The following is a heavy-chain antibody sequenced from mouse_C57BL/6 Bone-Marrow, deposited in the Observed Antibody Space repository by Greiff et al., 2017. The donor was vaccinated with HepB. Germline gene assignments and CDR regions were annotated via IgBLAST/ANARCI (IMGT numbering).Heavy chain of an antibody. J-gene: IGHJ1*03. D-gene: IGHD1-1*01. CDR1: GFAFSSSW. Sequence: VQLQQSGPELVKPGASVKISCEASGFAFSSSWMNWVQQTPGKGLEWIGRIYPGDGDTNYNVKFKGKAPLTADKSSSTAYMQLSSLTSEDSAVYFCARKTTVVECYWYFDVWGTGTTVTVSS. V-gene: IGHV1-82*01. CDR3: ARKTTVVECYWYFDV. CDR2: IYPGDGDT.